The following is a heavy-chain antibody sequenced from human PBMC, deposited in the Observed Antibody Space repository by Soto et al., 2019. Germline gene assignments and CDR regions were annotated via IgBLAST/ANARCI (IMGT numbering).Heavy chain of an antibody. Sequence: EVQLLESGGGLVQPGGSQRLSCAGSGFIFRNYGMSWVRQAPGKGLEWVSAISGDGTGTYYADSVKGRFAISRDNSRNTLYLQMSSLRAEDTALYYCVFYDVLTGYDHWGQGTLVTVSS. J-gene: IGHJ5*02. CDR1: GFIFRNYG. V-gene: IGHV3-23*01. CDR3: VFYDVLTGYDH. CDR2: ISGDGTGT. D-gene: IGHD3-9*01.